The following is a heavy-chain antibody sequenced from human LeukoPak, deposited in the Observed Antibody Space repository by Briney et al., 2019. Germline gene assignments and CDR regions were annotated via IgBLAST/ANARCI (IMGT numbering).Heavy chain of an antibody. J-gene: IGHJ4*02. CDR1: GYTFTTYG. CDR2: ISPYNANT. V-gene: IGHV1-18*01. CDR3: ARRAHSSGYQDY. D-gene: IGHD3-22*01. Sequence: ASVKVSCKASGYTFTTYGISWVRQAPGQGLEWMGWISPYNANTYYAQNLRGRVTMTTDTSTSTAYMELRGLRSDDTAVYYCARRAHSSGYQDYWGQGTLVTVSS.